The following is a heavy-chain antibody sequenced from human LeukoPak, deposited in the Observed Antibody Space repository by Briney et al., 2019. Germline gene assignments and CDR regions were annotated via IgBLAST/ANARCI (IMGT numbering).Heavy chain of an antibody. CDR2: IYRSGST. J-gene: IGHJ5*02. V-gene: IGHV4-30-2*01. CDR3: ARGNDRDYDFWSGYYTGLTNWFDP. Sequence: PSQTLSLTCAVSGDSSNNGDYSWTWVRQPPGKGLEWIGYIYRSGSTFYNPSLKSRLTISVDRSRKQSSLILNSVTAADTAVYYCARGNDRDYDFWSGYYTGLTNWFDPWGQGTLVTVSS. D-gene: IGHD3-3*01. CDR1: GDSSNNGDYS.